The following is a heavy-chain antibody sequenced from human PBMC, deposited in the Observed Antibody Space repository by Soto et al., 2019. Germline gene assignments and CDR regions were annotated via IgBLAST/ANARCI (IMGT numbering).Heavy chain of an antibody. CDR3: ARVAXYSSSWYGPYYYYGMDV. D-gene: IGHD6-13*01. Sequence: ASVKVSCKASGYTFTSYGISWVRQAPGQGLEWMGWISAYNGNTNYAQKLQGRVTMTTDTSTSTAYMELRSLRSGDTAVYYCARVAXYSSSWYGPYYYYGMDVWGQGTTVTVSS. V-gene: IGHV1-18*04. CDR1: GYTFTSYG. J-gene: IGHJ6*02. CDR2: ISAYNGNT.